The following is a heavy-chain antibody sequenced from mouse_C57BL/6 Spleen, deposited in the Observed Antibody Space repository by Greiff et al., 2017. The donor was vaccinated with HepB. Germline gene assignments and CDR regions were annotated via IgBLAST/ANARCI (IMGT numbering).Heavy chain of an antibody. V-gene: IGHV1-55*01. CDR1: GYTFTSYW. Sequence: QVQLQQSGAELVKPGASVKMSCKASGYTFTSYWITWVKQRPGQGLEWIGDIYPGSGSTNYNEKFKSKATLTVDTSSSTAYMQLSSLTSEDSAVYYCARGGIYYDYEYYFDYWGQGTTLTVSS. D-gene: IGHD2-4*01. CDR3: ARGGIYYDYEYYFDY. CDR2: IYPGSGST. J-gene: IGHJ2*01.